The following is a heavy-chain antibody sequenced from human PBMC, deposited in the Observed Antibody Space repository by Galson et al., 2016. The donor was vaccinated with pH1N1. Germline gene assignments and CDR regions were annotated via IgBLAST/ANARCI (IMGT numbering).Heavy chain of an antibody. CDR1: GFSLSTGGVA. V-gene: IGHV2-5*01. CDR3: AHRQGTPSHVNKGYRWVFDY. CDR2: IYWNDDK. D-gene: IGHD2-15*01. Sequence: PALVKPPQTLTLTCTFSGFSLSTGGVAVGWIRQPPGKALEWLALIYWNDDKRYSPSLESRLTITKDTYKNQVVLTMSNLDPVDTATDYCAHRQGTPSHVNKGYRWVFDYWGHGTLVTGSS. J-gene: IGHJ4*01.